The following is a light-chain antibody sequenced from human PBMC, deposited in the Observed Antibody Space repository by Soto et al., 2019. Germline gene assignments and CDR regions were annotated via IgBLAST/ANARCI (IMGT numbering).Light chain of an antibody. CDR2: DVS. CDR1: QSISSY. CDR3: QHYNGYSWT. V-gene: IGKV1-5*01. Sequence: DIQMTQSPSSLSASVGDRVTITCRASQSISSYLNWYQQKPGKAPKLLIYDVSVLETGVPARFRGSGSGTEVTLTISSLQPEDFAMYYCQHYNGYSWTFGQGTK. J-gene: IGKJ1*01.